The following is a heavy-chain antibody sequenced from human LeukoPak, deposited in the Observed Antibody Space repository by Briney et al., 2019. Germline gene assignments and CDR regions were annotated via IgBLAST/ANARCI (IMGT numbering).Heavy chain of an antibody. CDR2: ISGSGGST. V-gene: IGHV3-23*01. CDR3: AKDQDDSSGYYSFDY. CDR1: GFTFSSYG. D-gene: IGHD3-22*01. Sequence: PGRSLRLSCAASGFTFSSYGMHWVRQAPGKGLEWVSAISGSGGSTYYADSVKGRFTISRDNSKNTLYLQMNSLRAEDTAVYYCAKDQDDSSGYYSFDYWGQGTLVTVSS. J-gene: IGHJ4*02.